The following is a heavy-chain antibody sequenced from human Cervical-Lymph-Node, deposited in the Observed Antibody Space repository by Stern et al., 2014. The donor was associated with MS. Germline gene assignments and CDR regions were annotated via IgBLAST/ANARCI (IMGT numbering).Heavy chain of an antibody. V-gene: IGHV1-3*01. J-gene: IGHJ6*02. Sequence: QVQLVESGAEVKKPGASVKVSCKASGYTFTSYAMHWVRQAPGQRLEWMGWFNAGNGNTKYSQKFQGRVTITRDTSASTAYMELSSLRSEDTAVYYCARGGSGSSNRFMDVWGQGTTVTVSS. CDR2: FNAGNGNT. CDR3: ARGGSGSSNRFMDV. CDR1: GYTFTSYA. D-gene: IGHD6-19*01.